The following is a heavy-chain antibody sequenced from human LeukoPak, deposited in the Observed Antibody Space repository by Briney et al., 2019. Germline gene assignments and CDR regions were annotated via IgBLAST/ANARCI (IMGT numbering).Heavy chain of an antibody. J-gene: IGHJ4*02. D-gene: IGHD2-21*02. Sequence: PSETLSLTCAVYGGSFSGYYWSWIRQPPGKGLEWIGEINHSGSTYYNPSLKSRVTISVDRSKNQFSLKLSSVTAADTAVYYCARAAVTSIDYWGQGTLVTVSS. V-gene: IGHV4-34*01. CDR3: ARAAVTSIDY. CDR1: GGSFSGYY. CDR2: INHSGST.